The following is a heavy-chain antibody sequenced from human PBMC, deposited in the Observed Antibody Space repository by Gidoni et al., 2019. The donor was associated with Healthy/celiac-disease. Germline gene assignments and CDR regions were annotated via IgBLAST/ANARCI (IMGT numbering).Heavy chain of an antibody. D-gene: IGHD3-10*01. CDR3: ARDRIWFGELLGDY. J-gene: IGHJ4*02. CDR2: ISSSSSYI. V-gene: IGHV3-21*01. CDR1: GFTFSSYS. Sequence: EVQLVESGGGLVKPGGSLRLSCAASGFTFSSYSMNWVRQAPGKGLEWGSSISSSSSYIYYADSVKGRFTISRDNAKNSLYLQMNSLRAEDTAVYYCARDRIWFGELLGDYWGQGTLVTVSS.